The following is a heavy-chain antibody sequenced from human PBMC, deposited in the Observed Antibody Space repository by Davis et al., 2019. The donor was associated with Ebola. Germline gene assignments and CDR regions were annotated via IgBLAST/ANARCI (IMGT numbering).Heavy chain of an antibody. Sequence: PGGSLRPSCAASGSTLSDYYMNWIRQAPGKGLEWVSYISSSGNTMYYADSVRGRFTISRDNAKNSLYLQMNGLRAEDTAVYYCARDYGDYGGYFDYWGQGTLVTVSS. V-gene: IGHV3-11*04. CDR2: ISSSGNTM. D-gene: IGHD4-17*01. CDR1: GSTLSDYY. CDR3: ARDYGDYGGYFDY. J-gene: IGHJ4*02.